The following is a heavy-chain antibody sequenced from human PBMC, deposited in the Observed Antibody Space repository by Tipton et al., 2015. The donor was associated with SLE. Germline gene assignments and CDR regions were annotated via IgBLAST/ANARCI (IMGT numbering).Heavy chain of an antibody. CDR3: ARDASGGPYQLLRIQLWWGYYFDY. Sequence: SLRLSCAASGFTFSSYAMHWVRQAPGKGLEWVAVISYDGSNKYYADSVKGRFTTSRDNSKNTLYLQMNSLRAEDTAVYYCARDASGGPYQLLRIQLWWGYYFDYWGQGTLVTVSS. CDR1: GFTFSSYA. CDR2: ISYDGSNK. V-gene: IGHV3-30-3*01. J-gene: IGHJ4*02. D-gene: IGHD5-18*01.